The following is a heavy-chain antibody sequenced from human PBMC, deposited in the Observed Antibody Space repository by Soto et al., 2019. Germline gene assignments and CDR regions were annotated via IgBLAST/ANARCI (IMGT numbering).Heavy chain of an antibody. CDR3: ARDGNFALRGYSFGFDF. V-gene: IGHV1-69*06. J-gene: IGHJ4*02. CDR2: IIPVIDTA. CDR1: GGTFN. D-gene: IGHD5-18*01. Sequence: QVQLVQSGAEVKKPGSSVKVSCKVSGGTFNIRWVRQAPGQGLEWMGGIIPVIDTANYARKFQGRVTMTRDTSIRTAYLEVSSVKSDDTAMYYCARDGNFALRGYSFGFDFWGQGTLVTVSS.